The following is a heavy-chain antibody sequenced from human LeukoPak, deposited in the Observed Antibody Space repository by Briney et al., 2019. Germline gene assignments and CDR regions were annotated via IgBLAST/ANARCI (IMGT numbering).Heavy chain of an antibody. D-gene: IGHD6-19*01. CDR2: ISYDGSNK. CDR1: RFTFSSYA. V-gene: IGHV3-30-3*01. CDR3: AKDPGSGWYRTHFDY. Sequence: GGSLRLSCAASRFTFSSYAMHWVRQAPGKGLEWVAVISYDGSNKYYADSVKGRFTISRDNSKNTLYLQMNSLRAEDTAVYYCAKDPGSGWYRTHFDYWGQGTLVTVSS. J-gene: IGHJ4*02.